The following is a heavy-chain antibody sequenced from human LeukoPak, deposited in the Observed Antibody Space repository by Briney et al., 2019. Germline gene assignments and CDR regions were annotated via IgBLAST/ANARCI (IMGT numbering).Heavy chain of an antibody. CDR2: ISFDGTEA. CDR3: ARDGVVAGFYKFDY. CDR1: GFTFRSYA. V-gene: IGHV3-30-3*01. D-gene: IGHD6-19*01. Sequence: GGSLRLSCTASGFTFRSYAMHWVRQAPGKGLEWVAVISFDGTEAFYADSVRGRFTISRDNSKDTLYLQMNSLRAEDTAVYYCARDGVVAGFYKFDYWGQGTLVTVSS. J-gene: IGHJ4*02.